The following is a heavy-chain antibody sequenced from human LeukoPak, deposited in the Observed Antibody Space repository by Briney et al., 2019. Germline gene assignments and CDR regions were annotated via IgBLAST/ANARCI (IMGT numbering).Heavy chain of an antibody. CDR3: ARDPYDSSLGLCYFDY. Sequence: GGSLRLSCTASGFTFSSYWMSWVRQAPGKGLEWVANIKQDGSDKYYVDSVKGRFTISRDNAKNSLYLQMNSLRAEDTAVYYCARDPYDSSLGLCYFDYWGQGNLVTVSS. V-gene: IGHV3-7*04. D-gene: IGHD3-22*01. J-gene: IGHJ4*02. CDR2: IKQDGSDK. CDR1: GFTFSSYW.